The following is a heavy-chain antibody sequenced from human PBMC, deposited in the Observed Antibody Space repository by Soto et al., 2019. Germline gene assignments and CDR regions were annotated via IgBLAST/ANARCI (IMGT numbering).Heavy chain of an antibody. V-gene: IGHV4-34*01. CDR1: GGSFSGYY. CDR3: ARSALSSSTTGINSFDP. CDR2: INHSGST. J-gene: IGHJ5*02. D-gene: IGHD1-1*01. Sequence: PSETLSLTCAVYGGSFSGYYWSWIRQPPGKGLEWIGEINHSGSTNYNPSLKSRVTISVDTSKNQFSLKLGSVTAADTAVYYCARSALSSSTTGINSFDPWGQGTLVTVSS.